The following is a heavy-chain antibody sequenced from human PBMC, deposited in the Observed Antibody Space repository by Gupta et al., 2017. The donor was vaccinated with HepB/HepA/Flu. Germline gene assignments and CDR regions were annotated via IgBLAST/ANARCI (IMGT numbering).Heavy chain of an antibody. Sequence: EVQLVESGGGLVQPGGSLRLSCAASGFIFSGYWMSWVRQAPGKGLEWVANIRQDGGEIYYVDSGKDRFTSSRDNAKNSLYLQMNSLSAEDTAVYYCARLLWFGESTGFDPWGQGTLVTVSS. J-gene: IGHJ5*02. CDR3: ARLLWFGESTGFDP. V-gene: IGHV3-7*01. D-gene: IGHD3-10*01. CDR2: IRQDGGEI. CDR1: GFIFSGYW.